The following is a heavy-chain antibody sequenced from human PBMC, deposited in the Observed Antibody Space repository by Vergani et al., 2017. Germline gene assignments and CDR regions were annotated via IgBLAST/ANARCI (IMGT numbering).Heavy chain of an antibody. Sequence: QVQLVESGGGVVQPGRSLRLSCAASGFTFSSYGMHWVRQAPGKGLEWVAVISYDGSNKYYADSVKGRFTNSRDNSKNTLYLQMNSLRAEDTAVYYCANTYYYGSGSSEGPNSIDYWGQGTLVTVSS. CDR3: ANTYYYGSGSSEGPNSIDY. CDR1: GFTFSSYG. V-gene: IGHV3-30*18. CDR2: ISYDGSNK. J-gene: IGHJ4*02. D-gene: IGHD3-10*01.